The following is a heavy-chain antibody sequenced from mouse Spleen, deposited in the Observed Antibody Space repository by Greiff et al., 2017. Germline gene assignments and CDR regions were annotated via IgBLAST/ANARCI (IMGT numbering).Heavy chain of an antibody. J-gene: IGHJ2*01. CDR1: GFTFSDYY. CDR3: ARDEMGLLYFDY. Sequence: EVMLVESEGGLVQPGSSMKLSCTASGFTFSDYYMAWVRQVPEKGLEWVANINYDGSSTYYLDSLKSRFIISRDNAKNILYLQMSSLKSEDTATYYCARDEMGLLYFDYWGQGTTLTVSS. V-gene: IGHV5-16*01. CDR2: INYDGSST. D-gene: IGHD2-3*01.